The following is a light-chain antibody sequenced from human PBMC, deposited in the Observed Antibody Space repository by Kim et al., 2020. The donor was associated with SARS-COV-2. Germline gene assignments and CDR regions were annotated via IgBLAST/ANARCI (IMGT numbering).Light chain of an antibody. J-gene: IGLJ3*02. Sequence: PGQSITLSCTGTSSDVGSYNLVSWYQQNPGNAPKLMIYEVSKRPSGVSNRFSGSKSGNTASLTISGLQAEDEADYYCCSYAGSRVFGGGTKLTVL. CDR2: EVS. CDR3: CSYAGSRV. V-gene: IGLV2-23*02. CDR1: SSDVGSYNL.